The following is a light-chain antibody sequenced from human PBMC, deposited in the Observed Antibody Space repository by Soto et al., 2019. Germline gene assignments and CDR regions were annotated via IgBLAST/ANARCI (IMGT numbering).Light chain of an antibody. Sequence: IQLTQSPSSLSASVGDRVTITCRASQGISSYLAWYQQKPGKAPKLLIYAASTLQSRGPSRFSGSGSGTDFTLTISSLQPEDFATYYCQQLNSYSITFGQGTRLEIK. CDR3: QQLNSYSIT. CDR2: AAS. CDR1: QGISSY. J-gene: IGKJ5*01. V-gene: IGKV1-9*01.